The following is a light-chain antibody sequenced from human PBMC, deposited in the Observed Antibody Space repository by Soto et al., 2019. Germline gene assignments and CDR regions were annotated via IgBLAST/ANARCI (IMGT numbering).Light chain of an antibody. J-gene: IGKJ1*01. V-gene: IGKV3-11*01. CDR1: QSVTVN. Sequence: EILLTQSPSTLSLSPGEGVTLSCRASQSVTVNSLAWYQQKPGQAPRLLIYGASNRATGIPDRFSGSGSGTDFTLTISSLEPEDFAVYYCQQRSNWPQTFGQGTKVDIK. CDR2: GAS. CDR3: QQRSNWPQT.